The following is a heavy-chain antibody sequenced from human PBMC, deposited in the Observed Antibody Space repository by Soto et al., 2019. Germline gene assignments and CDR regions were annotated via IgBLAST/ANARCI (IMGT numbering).Heavy chain of an antibody. V-gene: IGHV3-21*01. Sequence: NPGGSLRLSCAASGFTFSTYTMNWVRQAPGKGLEWISSISSGISYIYYAGSVKGRFTISRDNAKNSLFLQMNSLRADDTAVYYCARAILSGGAYPDSWGQGTKVTVSS. CDR3: ARAILSGGAYPDS. D-gene: IGHD3-10*01. J-gene: IGHJ5*01. CDR2: ISSGISYI. CDR1: GFTFSTYT.